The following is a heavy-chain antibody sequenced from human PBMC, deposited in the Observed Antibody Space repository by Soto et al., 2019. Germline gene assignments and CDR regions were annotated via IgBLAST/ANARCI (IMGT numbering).Heavy chain of an antibody. CDR3: ARGRGFMSRNALDL. J-gene: IGHJ3*01. Sequence: QVQLQRWGAGLLRPSETLSLTCAVYGGSFRGYYWTWLRQSPGRGLEWVGEINHSGSRNSNPSLKSRLTISVDTSRPQFSMNMTSVTAADAAVYYCARGRGFMSRNALDLWGQGTRVIVSS. CDR1: GGSFRGYY. CDR2: INHSGSR. V-gene: IGHV4-34*01.